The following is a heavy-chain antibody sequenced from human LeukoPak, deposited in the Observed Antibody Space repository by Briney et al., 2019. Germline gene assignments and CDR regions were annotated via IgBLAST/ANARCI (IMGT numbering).Heavy chain of an antibody. J-gene: IGHJ4*02. CDR1: GFTFSSYA. CDR3: AREGKYSYGPFDY. Sequence: GRSLRLSCAASGFTFSSYAMHWVRQAPGKGLEWVAVISYDGSNKYYADSVKGRFTISRDNSKNTLFLQMNSLRAEDTAVYYCAREGKYSYGPFDYWGQGTLVTVSS. V-gene: IGHV3-30-3*01. D-gene: IGHD5-18*01. CDR2: ISYDGSNK.